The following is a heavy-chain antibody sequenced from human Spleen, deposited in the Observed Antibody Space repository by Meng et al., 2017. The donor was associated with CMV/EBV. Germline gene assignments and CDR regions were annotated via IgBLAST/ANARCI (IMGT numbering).Heavy chain of an antibody. D-gene: IGHD2-8*01. V-gene: IGHV4-31*03. CDR1: GASLSSSAYH. J-gene: IGHJ4*02. CDR3: AREAAIACTSD. Sequence: CTVSGASLSSSAYHWTWIRQHPGKGLEWIGHIAKSGSNYYNPSLRSRVTISLDTSKNQFSLKLSSGTAADTAVYYCAREAAIACTSDWGQGTLVTVSS. CDR2: IAKSGSN.